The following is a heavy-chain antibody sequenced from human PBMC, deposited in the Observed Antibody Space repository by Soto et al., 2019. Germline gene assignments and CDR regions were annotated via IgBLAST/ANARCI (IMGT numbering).Heavy chain of an antibody. CDR2: INSVNGNT. J-gene: IGHJ6*02. V-gene: IGHV1-3*01. Sequence: ASGKVSCKGPGYTFTRYVIHWLLQSPLQMLDWTGWINSVNGNTKYSEKFQGRFTITRDTSASTAYLGLSSLRSEDTAVYYCARDPNDSSAYYHHYYYGMDVWGQGTTVTVSS. CDR3: ARDPNDSSAYYHHYYYGMDV. D-gene: IGHD3-22*01. CDR1: GYTFTRYV.